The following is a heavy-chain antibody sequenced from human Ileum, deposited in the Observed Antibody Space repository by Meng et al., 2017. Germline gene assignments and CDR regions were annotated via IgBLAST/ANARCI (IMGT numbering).Heavy chain of an antibody. CDR2: AST. Sequence: VPLQESGPGLVTPSETLSLICTFSGGSISSAGYQWGWIRQPPGKGLEWIGYASTNYIPSLKSRVTISLDTSKNQFSLKLSSVHAADTAVYYCARDHWESLDYWGQGILVTASS. CDR1: GGSISSAGYQ. V-gene: IGHV4-61*08. J-gene: IGHJ4*02. D-gene: IGHD7-27*01. CDR3: ARDHWESLDY.